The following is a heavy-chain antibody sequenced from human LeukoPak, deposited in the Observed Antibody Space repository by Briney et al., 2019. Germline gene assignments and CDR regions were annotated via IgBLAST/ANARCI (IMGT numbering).Heavy chain of an antibody. CDR1: GFTVSTNY. V-gene: IGHV3-66*02. Sequence: GGSLRLSCAASGFTVSTNYMSWVGQAPGRGLEWVSVISSGGTPYYADSVKGRFTISRDSSENTLYLQMHSLRAEDTAVYYCARGGAGYAFDYWGQGTLVTVSS. CDR2: ISSGGTP. CDR3: ARGGAGYAFDY. D-gene: IGHD5-12*01. J-gene: IGHJ4*02.